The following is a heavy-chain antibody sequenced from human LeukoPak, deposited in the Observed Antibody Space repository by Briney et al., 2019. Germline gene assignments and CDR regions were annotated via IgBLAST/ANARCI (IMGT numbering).Heavy chain of an antibody. D-gene: IGHD4-17*01. CDR3: ASSDYGDYSYYFDY. CDR2: ITRSSTTI. Sequence: GGSLRLSCAASGFNFSIYSMNWVRQAPGKGLEWVSYITRSSTTIYYADSVKGRFTISRDNAKNSLYLQMNSLRVEDTAVYYCASSDYGDYSYYFDYWGQGTLVTVSS. V-gene: IGHV3-48*01. CDR1: GFNFSIYS. J-gene: IGHJ4*02.